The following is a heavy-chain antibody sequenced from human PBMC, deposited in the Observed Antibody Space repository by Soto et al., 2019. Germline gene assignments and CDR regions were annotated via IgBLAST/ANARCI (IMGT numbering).Heavy chain of an antibody. CDR3: APRVGPTGRYYFDY. CDR2: FYTGGGT. V-gene: IGHV3-53*01. CDR1: GFTVSTNY. D-gene: IGHD4-17*01. J-gene: IGHJ4*02. Sequence: EVQLVESGGGLIQPGGSLRLSCAASGFTVSTNYMSWVRQAPGKGLEWVSAFYTGGGTNYAASVKGRCTITRDTSKNTLYLQRTSLRAEDTPVYYCAPRVGPTGRYYFDYGGQGTLVTVSS.